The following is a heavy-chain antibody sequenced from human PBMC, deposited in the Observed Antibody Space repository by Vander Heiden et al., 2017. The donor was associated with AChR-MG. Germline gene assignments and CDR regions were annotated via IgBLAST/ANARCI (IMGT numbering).Heavy chain of an antibody. J-gene: IGHJ5*02. CDR2: INHSGST. D-gene: IGHD3-9*01. Sequence: QVQLQQWGAGLLKPSETLSLTCAVHGGSFSGYYWGCIRQPPGKGLEWIGEINHSGSTNYNPSLKSRVTISVDTSKNQFSLKLSSVTAADTAVYYCARDSGVLRYFDWFPRGWFDPWGQGTLVTVSS. V-gene: IGHV4-34*01. CDR1: GGSFSGYY. CDR3: ARDSGVLRYFDWFPRGWFDP.